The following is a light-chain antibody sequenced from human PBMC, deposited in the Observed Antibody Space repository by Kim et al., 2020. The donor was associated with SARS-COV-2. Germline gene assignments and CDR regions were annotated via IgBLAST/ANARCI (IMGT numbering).Light chain of an antibody. V-gene: IGLV4-69*01. CDR2: LNSDGSH. Sequence: SVKRTCTLSSGHSSYAIAWHQQQPEKGPRYLMKLNSDGSHSKGDGIPDRFSGSSSGAERYLTISSLQSEDEADYYCQTWGTGIRVFGGGTQLTVL. J-gene: IGLJ3*02. CDR3: QTWGTGIRV. CDR1: SGHSSYA.